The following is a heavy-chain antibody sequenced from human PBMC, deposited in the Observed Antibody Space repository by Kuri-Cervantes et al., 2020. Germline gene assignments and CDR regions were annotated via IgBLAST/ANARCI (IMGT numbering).Heavy chain of an antibody. Sequence: GESLKISCKGFGYSFSSDALVWVRQAPGKGLEWVSSIGGSGINTQYADSLRGRFTISRDNSKNTLYLQMNSLRAEDTAVYYCARASGITMIVVVITLDYWGQGTLVTVSS. V-gene: IGHV3-23*01. CDR3: ARASGITMIVVVITLDY. CDR1: GYSFSSDA. CDR2: IGGSGINT. D-gene: IGHD3-22*01. J-gene: IGHJ4*02.